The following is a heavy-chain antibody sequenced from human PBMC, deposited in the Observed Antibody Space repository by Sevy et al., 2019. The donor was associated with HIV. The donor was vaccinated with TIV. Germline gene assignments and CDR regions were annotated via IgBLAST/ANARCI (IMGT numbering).Heavy chain of an antibody. CDR1: GFTVSNNY. CDR2: IYSGDST. CDR3: ARLSVYYYDSSGYYTTGNAFDI. J-gene: IGHJ3*02. V-gene: IGHV3-53*01. D-gene: IGHD3-22*01. Sequence: GESLKISCAASGFTVSNNYMSWVHQAPGKGLQWVSVIYSGDSTYYADSVKGRFTISRDNSKNTLYLQMNSLRAEDTAVYYCARLSVYYYDSSGYYTTGNAFDIWGQGTMVTVSS.